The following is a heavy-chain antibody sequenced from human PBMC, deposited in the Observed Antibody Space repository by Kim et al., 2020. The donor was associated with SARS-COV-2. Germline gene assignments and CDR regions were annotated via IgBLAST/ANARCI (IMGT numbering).Heavy chain of an antibody. V-gene: IGHV1-46*01. CDR2: VDPRSGTT. J-gene: IGHJ4*02. Sequence: ASVKVSCKASGYSFTGHYIHWVRQAPGQGLEWMAVVDPRSGTTAYSQNFQGRVTLTWDTSSSTVYMDLSSLTSDDTAMYFCAREIGVVPSYVNSGRVGGWWGYVDYWGQGTLVTVS. CDR3: AREIGVVPSYVNSGRVGGWWGYVDY. CDR1: GYSFTGHY. D-gene: IGHD3-22*01.